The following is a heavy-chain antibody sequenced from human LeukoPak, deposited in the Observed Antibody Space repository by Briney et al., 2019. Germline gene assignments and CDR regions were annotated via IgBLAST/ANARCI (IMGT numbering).Heavy chain of an antibody. CDR2: ISTSGGT. Sequence: SETLSLTCTGSGDSMRGYWGWVRQPAGKGLEWIGRISTSGGTDYNPSLKSRITMSVDTSKNQFSLKLRSMSAADTAVYYCARSNSGSYGWFDPWGQGTLVTVSS. CDR1: GDSMRGY. CDR3: ARSNSGSYGWFDP. J-gene: IGHJ5*02. D-gene: IGHD1-26*01. V-gene: IGHV4-4*07.